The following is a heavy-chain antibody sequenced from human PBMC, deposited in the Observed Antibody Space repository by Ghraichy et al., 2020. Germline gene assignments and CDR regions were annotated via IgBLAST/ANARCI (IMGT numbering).Heavy chain of an antibody. CDR1: GFTFGSYW. CDR3: SSWYGGFDP. J-gene: IGHJ5*02. Sequence: GGSLRLSCVASGFTFGSYWMHWARQAPGKGLVWVSRINSDGSSITYADSVEGRFTVSRDNAKNTLYLQMNSLRVEDTAVHYCSSWYGGFDPWGQGTLVTVSS. V-gene: IGHV3-74*01. D-gene: IGHD6-13*01. CDR2: INSDGSSI.